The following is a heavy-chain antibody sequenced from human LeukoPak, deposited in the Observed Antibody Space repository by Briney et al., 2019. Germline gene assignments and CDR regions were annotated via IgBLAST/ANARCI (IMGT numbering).Heavy chain of an antibody. D-gene: IGHD3-22*01. CDR3: AKMVRIVVVITTFDY. CDR1: GFTFSSYA. V-gene: IGHV3-23*01. CDR2: ISGSGGST. Sequence: QPGGSLRLSCAASGFTFSSYAMNWVRQAPGKGLEWVSAISGSGGSTYYADSVKGRFTISRDNSKNTLYLQMNSLRAEDTAVYYCAKMVRIVVVITTFDYWGQGTLVTVSS. J-gene: IGHJ4*02.